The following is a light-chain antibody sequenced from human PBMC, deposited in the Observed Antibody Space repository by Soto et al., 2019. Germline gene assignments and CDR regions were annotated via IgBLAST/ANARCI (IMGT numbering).Light chain of an antibody. CDR3: QQYGSSPWT. Sequence: EIVLKQSPATLSLSPGERATLSCRASQSVRSYLAWYQQKPGQAPRLLIYDASNRATDIPARFSGSGSGTDFTLTISRLEPEDFAVYYCQQYGSSPWTFGQGTKVDIK. V-gene: IGKV3-20*01. J-gene: IGKJ1*01. CDR1: QSVRSY. CDR2: DAS.